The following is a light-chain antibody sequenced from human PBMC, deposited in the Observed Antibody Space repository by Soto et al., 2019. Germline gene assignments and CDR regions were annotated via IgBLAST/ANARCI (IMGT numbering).Light chain of an antibody. Sequence: EIVLTQSPGTLSLSPGERATLSCRASQSVSSSYLAWYQQKPGQAPRLLIYGASGRATGIPARFSGSGSGTDFTLTISRLEPEDFAVYYCQQYGSSPPITFGPGTKVDIK. CDR1: QSVSSSY. CDR2: GAS. CDR3: QQYGSSPPIT. J-gene: IGKJ3*01. V-gene: IGKV3-20*01.